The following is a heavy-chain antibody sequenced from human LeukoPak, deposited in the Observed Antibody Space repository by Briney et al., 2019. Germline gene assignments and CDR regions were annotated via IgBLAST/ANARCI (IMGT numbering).Heavy chain of an antibody. J-gene: IGHJ5*02. Sequence: GGSLRLSCAASGFTFSSYSMNWVRQAPGKGLEWVSSISSSSTYINYADSVKGRFTISRDNAKNSLFLQMNSLRAEDTAVYYCARDAPYSSSSYWFDPWGQGTLVTVSS. V-gene: IGHV3-21*01. CDR1: GFTFSSYS. CDR3: ARDAPYSSSSYWFDP. CDR2: ISSSSTYI. D-gene: IGHD6-6*01.